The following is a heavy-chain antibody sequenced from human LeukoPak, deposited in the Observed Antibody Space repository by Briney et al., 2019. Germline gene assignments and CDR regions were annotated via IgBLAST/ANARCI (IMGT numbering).Heavy chain of an antibody. CDR1: GGSFSGYY. CDR2: INHSGST. V-gene: IGHV4-34*01. Sequence: SETLSLTCAVYGGSFSGYYWSWLRQPPGKGLEWIGEINHSGSTNYNPSLKSRVTISVDTSKNQFSLKLSSVTAADTAVYYCARGRSYYYGSGSLRGRTYYYGMDVWGQGTTVTVSS. CDR3: ARGRSYYYGSGSLRGRTYYYGMDV. J-gene: IGHJ6*02. D-gene: IGHD3-10*01.